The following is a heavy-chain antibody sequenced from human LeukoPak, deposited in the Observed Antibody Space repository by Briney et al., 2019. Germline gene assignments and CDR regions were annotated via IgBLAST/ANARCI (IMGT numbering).Heavy chain of an antibody. CDR2: INHSGST. Sequence: PSETLSLTCAVYGGSFSGYYWSWIRQPPGKGREWIGEINHSGSTNYNPSLKSRVTISVDTSKNQFSLKLSSVTAADTAVYYCAREINVPLQRVTDAFDIWGQGTMVTVSS. CDR3: AREINVPLQRVTDAFDI. CDR1: GGSFSGYY. J-gene: IGHJ3*02. D-gene: IGHD5-18*01. V-gene: IGHV4-34*01.